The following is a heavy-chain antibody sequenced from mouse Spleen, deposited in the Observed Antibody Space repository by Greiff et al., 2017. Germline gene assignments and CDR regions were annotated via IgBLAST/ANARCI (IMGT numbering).Heavy chain of an antibody. Sequence: VMLVESGPGLVAPSQSLSITCTVSGFSLTSYGVDWVRQSPGKGLEWLGVIWGVGSTNYNSALKSRLSISKDNSKSQVFLKMNSLQTDDTAMYYCASGGTTVVPFAYWGQGTLVTVSA. V-gene: IGHV2-6*01. CDR3: ASGGTTVVPFAY. CDR1: GFSLTSYG. J-gene: IGHJ3*01. D-gene: IGHD1-1*01. CDR2: IWGVGST.